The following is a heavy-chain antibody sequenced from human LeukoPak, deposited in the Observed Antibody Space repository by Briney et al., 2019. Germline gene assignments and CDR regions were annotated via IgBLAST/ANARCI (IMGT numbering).Heavy chain of an antibody. V-gene: IGHV4-31*03. D-gene: IGHD6-13*01. CDR2: IYYSGST. CDR3: ARAGYSSSWYIIDYYGMDV. Sequence: SETLSLTCTVSGGSISRGGYYWSWIRQHPGKGLEWIGYIYYSGSTYYNPSLKSRVTISVDTSKNQFSLKLSSVTAADTAVYYCARAGYSSSWYIIDYYGMDVWGQGTTVTVSS. CDR1: GGSISRGGYY. J-gene: IGHJ6*02.